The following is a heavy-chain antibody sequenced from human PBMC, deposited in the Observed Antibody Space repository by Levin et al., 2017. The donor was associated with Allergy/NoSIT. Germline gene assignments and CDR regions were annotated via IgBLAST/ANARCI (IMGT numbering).Heavy chain of an antibody. J-gene: IGHJ4*02. D-gene: IGHD4-17*01. CDR3: AKGGEDFGDSKIDY. CDR1: GFTFSSYA. V-gene: IGHV3-23*01. CDR2: ISGSGGRT. Sequence: AGGSLRLSCAASGFTFSSYAMSWVRQAPGKGLEWVAVISGSGGRTYYADSVKGRFTISRDNSKNTLYLQMNSLRAEDTAVYYCAKGGEDFGDSKIDYWGQGTLVTVSS.